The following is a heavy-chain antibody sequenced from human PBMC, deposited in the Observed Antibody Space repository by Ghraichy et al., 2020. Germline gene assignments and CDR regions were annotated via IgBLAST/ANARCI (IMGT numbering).Heavy chain of an antibody. D-gene: IGHD2/OR15-2a*01. Sequence: GESLNISCAASGFTFSSYAMSWVRQAPGKGLEWVSAISGSGGSTYYADSVKGRFTISRDNSKNTLYLQMNSLRAEDTAVYYCAKASGYYLQYGLDAVDIWGQGTMVTVSS. V-gene: IGHV3-23*01. J-gene: IGHJ3*02. CDR2: ISGSGGST. CDR1: GFTFSSYA. CDR3: AKASGYYLQYGLDAVDI.